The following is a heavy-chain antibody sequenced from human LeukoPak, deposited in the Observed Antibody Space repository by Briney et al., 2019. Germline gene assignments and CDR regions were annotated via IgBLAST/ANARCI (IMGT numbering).Heavy chain of an antibody. J-gene: IGHJ4*02. V-gene: IGHV3-74*01. CDR3: ARGGSLPSPADY. D-gene: IGHD1-26*01. CDR1: GFTFSSYW. CDR2: INGDGGST. Sequence: PGGSLRLSCSASGFTFSSYWMHWVRQGPGKGLVWVSDINGDGGSTNYADSVKGRFTISRDNATNTLYLQMNSLRAEDTAVYYCARGGSLPSPADYWGQGALVTVSS.